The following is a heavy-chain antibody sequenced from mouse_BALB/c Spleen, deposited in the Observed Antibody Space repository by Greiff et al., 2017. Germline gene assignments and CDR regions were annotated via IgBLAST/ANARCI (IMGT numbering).Heavy chain of an antibody. V-gene: IGHV1-31*01. Sequence: VQLKESGPELVKPGASVKISCKASGYSFTGYYMHWVKQSHVKSLEWIGRINPYNGATSYNQNFKDKASLTVDKSSSTAYMELHSLTSEDSAVYYCARYDYGSSTFDYWGQGTTLTVSS. CDR2: INPYNGAT. CDR1: GYSFTGYY. J-gene: IGHJ2*01. D-gene: IGHD1-1*01. CDR3: ARYDYGSSTFDY.